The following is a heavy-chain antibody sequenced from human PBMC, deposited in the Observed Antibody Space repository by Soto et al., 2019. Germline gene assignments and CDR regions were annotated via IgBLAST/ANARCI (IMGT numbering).Heavy chain of an antibody. CDR3: ARAYYYDSSGYPEY. V-gene: IGHV5-51*01. D-gene: IGHD3-22*01. CDR2: IYPGDSDT. Sequence: PGESLKISCKGSGYSFTSYWIGWVRQMPGKGLDWMGIIYPGDSDTRYSPSFQGQVTISADKSISTAYLQWSSLKASDTAIYYCARAYYYDSSGYPEYWGQGTLVTVSS. CDR1: GYSFTSYW. J-gene: IGHJ4*02.